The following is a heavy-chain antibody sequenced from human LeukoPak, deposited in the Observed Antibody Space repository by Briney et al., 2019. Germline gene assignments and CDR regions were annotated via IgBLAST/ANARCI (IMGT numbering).Heavy chain of an antibody. Sequence: ASVKVSRKASGYTFTSYDINWVRQATGQGLEWMGWMNPNSGNTGYAQKFQGRVTMTRNTSISTAYMELSSLRSEDTAVYYCGRRKNSGYDFDYWGQGTLVTVSS. CDR3: GRRKNSGYDFDY. D-gene: IGHD5-12*01. CDR1: GYTFTSYD. J-gene: IGHJ4*02. V-gene: IGHV1-8*01. CDR2: MNPNSGNT.